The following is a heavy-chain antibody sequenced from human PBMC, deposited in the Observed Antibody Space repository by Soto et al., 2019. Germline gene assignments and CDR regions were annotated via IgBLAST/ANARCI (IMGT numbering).Heavy chain of an antibody. J-gene: IGHJ4*02. CDR2: ISASGRDT. CDR1: GFTFSNYA. CDR3: AKGKTSGWYYFDY. D-gene: IGHD6-19*01. Sequence: GGSLRLSCVASGFTFSNYAMSWVRQAPGKGLEWVSGISASGRDTYYADSVKDRFTISRDSFKNTLYLQMNSLRAEDTGTYYCAKGKTSGWYYFDYWGQGALVTVS. V-gene: IGHV3-23*01.